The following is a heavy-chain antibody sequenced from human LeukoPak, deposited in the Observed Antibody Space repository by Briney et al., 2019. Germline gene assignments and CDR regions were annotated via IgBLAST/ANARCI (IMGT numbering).Heavy chain of an antibody. Sequence: SETLSLTCTVSGGSISSYYWSWIRQPPGKGLEWIGYSYYSGSPNYNPSLKSRVTISVDTSKNQFSLKLSSVTAADTAVYYCAREVYSYGLAGLYYFDYWGQGTLVTVSS. D-gene: IGHD5-18*01. CDR3: AREVYSYGLAGLYYFDY. CDR1: GGSISSYY. CDR2: SYYSGSP. V-gene: IGHV4-59*13. J-gene: IGHJ4*02.